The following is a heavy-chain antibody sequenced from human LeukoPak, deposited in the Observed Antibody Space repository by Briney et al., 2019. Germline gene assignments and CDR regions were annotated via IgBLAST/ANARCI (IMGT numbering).Heavy chain of an antibody. D-gene: IGHD5-12*01. J-gene: IGHJ6*03. CDR1: GGSISSYY. Sequence: SETLSLTCAVYGGSISSYYWSWIRQPPGKGLEWMGYIYYSGSTNYNPSLKSRVTISVDTSKNQFSLKLSSVTAADTAVYYCARAVGYSGYDYYYYYYMDVWGKGTTVTVSS. CDR3: ARAVGYSGYDYYYYYYMDV. CDR2: IYYSGST. V-gene: IGHV4-59*01.